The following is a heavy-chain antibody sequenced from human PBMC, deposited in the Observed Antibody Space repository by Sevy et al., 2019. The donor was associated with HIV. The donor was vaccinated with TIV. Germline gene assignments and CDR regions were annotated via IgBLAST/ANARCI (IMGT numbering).Heavy chain of an antibody. V-gene: IGHV3-30-3*01. CDR1: GLTFRSHA. D-gene: IGHD1-26*01. CDR3: AREAGYSAKNDAFAF. CDR2: ISYDGAVR. Sequence: GGSLRLSCAASGLTFRSHAMHWVRQAPGKGLEWVTVISYDGAVRYYGESVKARFTVSRDNSKNTLYLQMNSLRPDDTAVYYCAREAGYSAKNDAFAFWGQGTMVTVSS. J-gene: IGHJ3*01.